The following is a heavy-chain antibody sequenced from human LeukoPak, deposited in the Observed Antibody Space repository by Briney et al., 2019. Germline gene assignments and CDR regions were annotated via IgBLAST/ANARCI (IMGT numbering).Heavy chain of an antibody. V-gene: IGHV3-74*01. CDR3: AKVGAYYGMDV. J-gene: IGHJ6*02. CDR2: INADGTIT. Sequence: GGSLRLSCVASGFTFNTYYMHWVRQAPGERLVWVSFINADGTITKYADSVKGRFTISRDNSKNTVYLQMNSLRADDTAVYYCAKVGAYYGMDVWGQGTTVTVSS. CDR1: GFTFNTYY.